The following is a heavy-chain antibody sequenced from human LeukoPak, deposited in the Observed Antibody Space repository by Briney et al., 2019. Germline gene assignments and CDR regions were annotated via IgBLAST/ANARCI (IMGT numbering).Heavy chain of an antibody. Sequence: ASVKVSCTASGYTFTGYYMHWVRQAPGQGLEWVGRINPNRGGTNYAQKFQGRVTMTRDTSISTAYMELSSLRSDDTAVYYCARTDGVDYWGQGTLVTVSS. CDR1: GYTFTGYY. CDR3: ARTDGVDY. V-gene: IGHV1-2*06. D-gene: IGHD4-17*01. CDR2: INPNRGGT. J-gene: IGHJ4*02.